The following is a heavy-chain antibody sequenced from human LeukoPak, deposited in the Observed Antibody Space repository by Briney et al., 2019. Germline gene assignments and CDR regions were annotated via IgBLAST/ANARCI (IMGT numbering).Heavy chain of an antibody. J-gene: IGHJ6*03. Sequence: GGSLRLSCAASGFTFSSYSMNWVRQAPGQGLEWVSSIGGSGGYIYYADSVRGRFTISRDNAKNSLYLQMNSLRAEDTAVYYCASSTAVIPGATYYYMDVWGRGTTVTVSS. V-gene: IGHV3-21*01. CDR2: IGGSGGYI. CDR1: GFTFSSYS. D-gene: IGHD2-2*01. CDR3: ASSTAVIPGATYYYMDV.